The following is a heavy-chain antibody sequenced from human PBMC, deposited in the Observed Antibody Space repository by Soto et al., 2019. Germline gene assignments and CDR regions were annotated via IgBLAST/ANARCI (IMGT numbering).Heavy chain of an antibody. V-gene: IGHV4-34*01. J-gene: IGHJ5*02. CDR3: AEDYGDYDRVP. D-gene: IGHD4-17*01. CDR2: INHSGST. Sequence: SETLSLTCAVYGGSFSGYYWSWIRQPPGKGLEWIGEINHSGSTNYNPSLKSRVTISVDTSKNRFSLKLSSVTAADTAVYYCAEDYGDYDRVPWGQGTLVTVSS. CDR1: GGSFSGYY.